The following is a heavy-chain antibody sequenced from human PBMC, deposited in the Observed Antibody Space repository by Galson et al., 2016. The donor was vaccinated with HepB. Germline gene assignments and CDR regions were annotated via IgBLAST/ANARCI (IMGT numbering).Heavy chain of an antibody. J-gene: IGHJ4*02. CDR1: GFTFSSYA. Sequence: SLRLSCAASGFTFSSYAMSWVRQAPGKGLEWVSSSGSGGPTYYADPVKGRFTISRDNSKNTLFPQMHSLRADDTAVYYCAKSVLEYDILTGYYRRGADYWGQGTLVTVSS. V-gene: IGHV3-23*01. D-gene: IGHD3-9*01. CDR3: AKSVLEYDILTGYYRRGADY. CDR2: SGSGGPT.